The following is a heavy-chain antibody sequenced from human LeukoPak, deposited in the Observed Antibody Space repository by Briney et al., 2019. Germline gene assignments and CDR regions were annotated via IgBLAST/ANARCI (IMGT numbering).Heavy chain of an antibody. CDR2: INSDGSST. CDR3: ARDRRGSYYSWFDY. V-gene: IGHV3-74*01. D-gene: IGHD1-26*01. Sequence: PGRSLRLSCAASGFTFSSYWMHWVRQAPGNGLVWVSRINSDGSSTSYADSVKGRFTISRDNAKNTLYLQINSLRAEDTAEYYCARDRRGSYYSWFDYWGQGTLVTVSS. CDR1: GFTFSSYW. J-gene: IGHJ4*02.